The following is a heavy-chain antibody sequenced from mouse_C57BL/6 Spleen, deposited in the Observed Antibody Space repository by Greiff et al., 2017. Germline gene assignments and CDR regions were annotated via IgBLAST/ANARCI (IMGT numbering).Heavy chain of an antibody. Sequence: QVQLQQPGAELVRPGSSVKLSCKASGYTFTSYWMHWVKQRPIQGLEWIGNIDPSDSETNYNQKFKDKATLTVDKSSSTAYMQLSSLTSEDSAVYYCASSYYCGSSFFDYWGQGTPLTVSS. CDR2: IDPSDSET. CDR3: ASSYYCGSSFFDY. V-gene: IGHV1-52*01. D-gene: IGHD1-1*01. J-gene: IGHJ2*01. CDR1: GYTFTSYW.